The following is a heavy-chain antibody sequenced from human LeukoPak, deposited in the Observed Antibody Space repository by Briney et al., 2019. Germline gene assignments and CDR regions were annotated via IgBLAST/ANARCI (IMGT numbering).Heavy chain of an antibody. J-gene: IGHJ6*02. CDR3: ARHYYGSGSRRYGMDV. CDR2: IYPGDSDT. V-gene: IGHV5-51*01. Sequence: GEPLKISCKGSVYSFTSYWIGGVRQMPGKGLEWMGIIYPGDSDTRYSPSFQGQVTISADKSISTAYLQWSSLKASDTAMYYCARHYYGSGSRRYGMDVWGQGTTVTVSS. CDR1: VYSFTSYW. D-gene: IGHD3-10*01.